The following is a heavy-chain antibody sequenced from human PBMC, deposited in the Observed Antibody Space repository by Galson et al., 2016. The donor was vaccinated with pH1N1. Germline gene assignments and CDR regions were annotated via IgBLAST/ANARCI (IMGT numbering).Heavy chain of an antibody. CDR1: GGSISGHY. CDR2: IYDNGNT. Sequence: SETLSLTCTVSGGSISGHYWSWIRQPPGKGLEWIGYIYDNGNTDYIPSLKRRVSMSVDTSKKQFSLKLTSVAAADTAMYFCARGRLVGATIDRDYWGQGILVTVSS. J-gene: IGHJ4*02. CDR3: ARGRLVGATIDRDY. V-gene: IGHV4-59*11. D-gene: IGHD1-26*01.